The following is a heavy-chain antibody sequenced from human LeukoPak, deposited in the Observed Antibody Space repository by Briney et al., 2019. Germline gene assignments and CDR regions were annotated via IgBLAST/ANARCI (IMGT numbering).Heavy chain of an antibody. J-gene: IGHJ4*02. CDR2: ISGSGGGT. CDR1: GFTFNSYA. CDR3: AKDLGRYRNNYFDY. D-gene: IGHD1-26*01. Sequence: PGGSLRLSCAASGFTFNSYAMNWVRQAPEKGLEWVATISGSGGGTYYADSVKGRFTISRDDSKNTLYLQMNSLRAEDTAVYYCAKDLGRYRNNYFDYWGQGTLVTVSS. V-gene: IGHV3-23*01.